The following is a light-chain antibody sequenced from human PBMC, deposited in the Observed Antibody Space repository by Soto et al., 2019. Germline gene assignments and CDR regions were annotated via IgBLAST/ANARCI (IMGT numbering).Light chain of an antibody. CDR2: SDN. J-gene: IGLJ2*01. Sequence: QLVLTQPPSASGTPGQRVTISCSGSNSNIGDNTVNWYQQLPGTAPQVLLYSDNQRPSAVPDRFSGSKSGTSASLAISGLQSEDEADYYCSSYAGSNNVVFGGGTKLTVL. CDR3: SSYAGSNNVV. V-gene: IGLV1-44*01. CDR1: NSNIGDNT.